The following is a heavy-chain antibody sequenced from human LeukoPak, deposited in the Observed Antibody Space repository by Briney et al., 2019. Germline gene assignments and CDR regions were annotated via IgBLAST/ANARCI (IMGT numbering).Heavy chain of an antibody. Sequence: ASLKVSCKASGYTFTSHYMHWVRQAPGQGLEWMGIINPSGGSTNYAQNFQGRVTMTRYTSTSTVYVELRSLRSEDTGVYYCARDGRRSAYTAPFPYYYYMDVWGTGNPVTVSS. V-gene: IGHV1-46*01. CDR2: INPSGGST. CDR1: GYTFTSHY. CDR3: ARDGRRSAYTAPFPYYYYMDV. J-gene: IGHJ6*03. D-gene: IGHD3-16*01.